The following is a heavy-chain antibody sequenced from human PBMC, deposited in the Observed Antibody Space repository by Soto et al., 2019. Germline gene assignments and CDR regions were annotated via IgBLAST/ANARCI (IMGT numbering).Heavy chain of an antibody. J-gene: IGHJ6*02. CDR3: ARGTQEQYYDFWSGYYIGYYGMDV. CDR2: IYYSGST. V-gene: IGHV4-59*01. Sequence: SETLSLTCTVSGGSISSYYWSWIRQPPGKGLEWIGYIYYSGSTNYNPSLKSRVTISVDTSKNQFSLKLSSVTAADTAVYYCARGTQEQYYDFWSGYYIGYYGMDVWGQGTTVTVSS. D-gene: IGHD3-3*01. CDR1: GGSISSYY.